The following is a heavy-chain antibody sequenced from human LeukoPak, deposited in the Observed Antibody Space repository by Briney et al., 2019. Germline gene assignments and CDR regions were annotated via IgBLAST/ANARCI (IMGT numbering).Heavy chain of an antibody. Sequence: ASVKVSCKASGYTFTSYYMHWVRQAPGQGLEWMGIINPSGGSTSYAQKFQGRVTMTRDTSTSTVYMELSSLRSEDTAVYYCAREATITGWGVGRWGYGMDVWGQGTTVTVSS. J-gene: IGHJ6*02. V-gene: IGHV1-46*01. CDR1: GYTFTSYY. CDR3: AREATITGWGVGRWGYGMDV. CDR2: INPSGGST. D-gene: IGHD5-24*01.